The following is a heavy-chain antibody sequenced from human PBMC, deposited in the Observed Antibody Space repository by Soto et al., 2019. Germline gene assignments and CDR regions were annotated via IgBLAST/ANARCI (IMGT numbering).Heavy chain of an antibody. J-gene: IGHJ4*02. V-gene: IGHV3-23*01. CDR2: ISGSGGST. CDR1: GLPFSGYA. CDR3: AKDTGGWSQPSSFDY. D-gene: IGHD6-19*01. Sequence: EVQLLEFGGALLKLGGSRRLSWEASGLPFSGYAMTWVGQAPGKGLEWVSAISGSGGSTYYADSVKGRFTISRDNSKNTLYLQMNSLRAEDTAVYYCAKDTGGWSQPSSFDYWGQGTLVTVSS.